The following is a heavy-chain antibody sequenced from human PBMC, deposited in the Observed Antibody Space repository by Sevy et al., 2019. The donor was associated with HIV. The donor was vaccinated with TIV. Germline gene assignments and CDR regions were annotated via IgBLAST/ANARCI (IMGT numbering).Heavy chain of an antibody. D-gene: IGHD3-22*01. CDR2: IKSKTDGGTT. Sequence: GSLRLSCAASGFTFSNAWMSWVRQAPGKGLEWVGRIKSKTDGGTTDYAAPVKGRFTISRDDSKNTLYLQMNSLKTEDTAVYYCTTGSRNYYESSGYAFDIWGQGTMVTVSS. V-gene: IGHV3-15*01. J-gene: IGHJ3*02. CDR1: GFTFSNAW. CDR3: TTGSRNYYESSGYAFDI.